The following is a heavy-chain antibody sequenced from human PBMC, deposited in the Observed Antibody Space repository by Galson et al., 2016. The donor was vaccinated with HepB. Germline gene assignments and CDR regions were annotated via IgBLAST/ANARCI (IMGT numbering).Heavy chain of an antibody. CDR2: IDWDEDK. J-gene: IGHJ5*02. V-gene: IGHV2-70*01. D-gene: IGHD2-8*01. Sequence: PALVKPTQTLTLTCTFSGFSLTTIGMCVTWIRQPPGKALEWLALIDWDEDKYYNKSLKTRLTISKDTSNNQVVLTMTNMDPVDTATYFCARCMLPLEEVWFDPWGQGTKVTVSS. CDR1: GFSLTTIGMC. CDR3: ARCMLPLEEVWFDP.